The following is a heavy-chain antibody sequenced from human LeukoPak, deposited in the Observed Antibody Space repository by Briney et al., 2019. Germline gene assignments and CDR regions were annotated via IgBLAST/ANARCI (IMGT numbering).Heavy chain of an antibody. V-gene: IGHV1-3*01. J-gene: IGHJ4*02. CDR1: GYTFTSYA. CDR2: INAGNGNT. Sequence: ASVKVSCKASGYTFTSYAMHWVRQAPGQGLEWMGWINAGNGNTKYSQKFQGRVTITRDTSASTAYMELSSLRSEDTAVYYCATPSYITMVRGVISLDYWGQGTLVTVSS. D-gene: IGHD3-10*01. CDR3: ATPSYITMVRGVISLDY.